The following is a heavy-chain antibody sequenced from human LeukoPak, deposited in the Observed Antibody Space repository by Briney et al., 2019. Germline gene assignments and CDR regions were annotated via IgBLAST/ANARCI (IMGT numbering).Heavy chain of an antibody. J-gene: IGHJ4*02. Sequence: SETLSLTCTVSGGSISSYYWSWIRQAPGKGLEWIGYIYHSGSTNYNPSLKSRVSISVDKSKSQFSLKLSSATAADTAVYYCARGNGGNSFDYWGQGTLVTVSS. CDR1: GGSISSYY. V-gene: IGHV4-59*01. CDR2: IYHSGST. D-gene: IGHD4-23*01. CDR3: ARGNGGNSFDY.